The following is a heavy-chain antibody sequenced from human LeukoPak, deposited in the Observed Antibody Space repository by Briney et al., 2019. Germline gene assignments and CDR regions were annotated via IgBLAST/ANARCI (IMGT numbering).Heavy chain of an antibody. CDR1: GGSISSYY. J-gene: IGHJ5*02. CDR3: ARRDESAGYYYWFNP. CDR2: ASYSGST. V-gene: IGHV4-59*01. D-gene: IGHD3-22*01. Sequence: PSETLSLTCTVSGGSISSYYWSWIRQTPGKGLEWIGYASYSGSTSYNPSLKSRVTISVDMSKNQVSLKLASVTAADTAIYYCARRDESAGYYYWFNPWGQGTLVTVSS.